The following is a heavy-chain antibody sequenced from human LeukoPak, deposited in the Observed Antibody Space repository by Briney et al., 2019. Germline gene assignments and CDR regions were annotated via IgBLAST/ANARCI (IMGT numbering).Heavy chain of an antibody. CDR2: INPNSGNT. D-gene: IGHD3-22*01. J-gene: IGHJ4*02. V-gene: IGHV1-8*02. CDR3: ARDPSLYDSSGYYYFDY. Sequence: ASVKVSRKASGYTFTGYYMHWVRQAPGQGLEWVGWINPNSGNTGYAQKFQGRVTMTRNTSISTAYMELSSLRSDDTGVYYCARDPSLYDSSGYYYFDYWGQGTLVTVSS. CDR1: GYTFTGYY.